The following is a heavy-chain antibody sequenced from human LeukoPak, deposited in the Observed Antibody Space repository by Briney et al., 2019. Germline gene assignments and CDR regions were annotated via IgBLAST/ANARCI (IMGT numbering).Heavy chain of an antibody. V-gene: IGHV3-21*01. CDR3: ARGYSYGFSND. Sequence: GGSLRLSCAASGFTFSRYSMNWVRQAPGKGLEWVSFISSSSSYIYYADSVKGRLTISRDNAKNSLYLQMNILTAEDTDMYYCARGYSYGFSNDWGQGTLITVSS. J-gene: IGHJ4*02. D-gene: IGHD5-18*01. CDR1: GFTFSRYS. CDR2: ISSSSSYI.